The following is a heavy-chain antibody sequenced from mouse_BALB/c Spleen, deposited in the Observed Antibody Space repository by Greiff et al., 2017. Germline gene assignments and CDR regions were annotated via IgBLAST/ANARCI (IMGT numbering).Heavy chain of an antibody. CDR3: ARGNRYNCGMDY. CDR1: GYTFTSYV. V-gene: IGHV1-14*01. D-gene: IGHD2-14*01. Sequence: EVQRVESGPELVQPGASVKMSCKASGYTFTSYVMHWVQQKPGQGLEWIGYINPYNDGTKYNEKLKGKATLTTDKSSSTAYIELSSLTSEDSAVYYCARGNRYNCGMDYWGQGTSVTVSS. CDR2: INPYNDGT. J-gene: IGHJ4*01.